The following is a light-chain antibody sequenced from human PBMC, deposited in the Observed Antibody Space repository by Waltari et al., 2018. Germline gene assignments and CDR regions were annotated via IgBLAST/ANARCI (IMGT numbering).Light chain of an antibody. J-gene: IGKJ3*01. CDR3: QQSYSTPPVFA. CDR2: AAS. Sequence: DRQMTQSPSSLSASVGDRVTIDCRASPNIGTFLNWYQQTPGRAPKLLIYAASTLQSGAPSRFSGTGSGTDFTLTINNLQPEDFATYFCQQSYSTPPVFAFGPGTKLEMK. CDR1: PNIGTF. V-gene: IGKV1-39*01.